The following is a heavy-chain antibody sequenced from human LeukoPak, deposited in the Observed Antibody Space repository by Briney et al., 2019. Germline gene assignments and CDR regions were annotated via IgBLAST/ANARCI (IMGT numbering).Heavy chain of an antibody. V-gene: IGHV3-23*01. CDR1: GFTFSSYS. Sequence: AGGSLRLSCAASGFTFSSYSMNWVRQAPGKGLEWVSAISGSGDSTYYTDSVKGRFTISRDNSKNTVYLQMNSLRAEDTAVYYCANFGCSSTSCLDYWGQGTLVTVSS. D-gene: IGHD2-2*01. CDR3: ANFGCSSTSCLDY. J-gene: IGHJ4*02. CDR2: ISGSGDST.